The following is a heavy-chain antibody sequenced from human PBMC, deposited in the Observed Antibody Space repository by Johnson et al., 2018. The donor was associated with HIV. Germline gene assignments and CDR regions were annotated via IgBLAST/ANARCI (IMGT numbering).Heavy chain of an antibody. Sequence: VQLVESGGGVVQPGRSLSLSCAASGFAFSTYGMHWVRQPPGKGLEWVSGIRWNSGSIGYADSVQGRFTISRDNARNSLYLQMNSLRVEDTAVYYCAREELEPDVFDIWGQGTMVTVSS. D-gene: IGHD1-1*01. J-gene: IGHJ3*02. CDR1: GFAFSTYG. CDR3: AREELEPDVFDI. V-gene: IGHV3-9*01. CDR2: IRWNSGSI.